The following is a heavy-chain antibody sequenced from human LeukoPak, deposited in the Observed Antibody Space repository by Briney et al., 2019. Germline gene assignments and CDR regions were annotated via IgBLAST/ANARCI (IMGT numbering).Heavy chain of an antibody. V-gene: IGHV3-53*01. CDR1: GFTFSSYW. CDR2: IYSGGST. J-gene: IGHJ6*02. Sequence: GGSLRLSCAASGFTFSSYWMNWARQAPGKGLEWVSVIYSGGSTYYADSVKGRFTISRDNSKNTLYLQMNSLRAEDTAVYYCARDSSSWSYYYYGMDVWGQGTTVTISS. D-gene: IGHD6-13*01. CDR3: ARDSSSWSYYYYGMDV.